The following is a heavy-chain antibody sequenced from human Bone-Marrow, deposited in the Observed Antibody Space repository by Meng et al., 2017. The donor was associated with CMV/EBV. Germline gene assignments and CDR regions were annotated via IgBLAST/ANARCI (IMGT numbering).Heavy chain of an antibody. CDR1: RFSFDESG. CDR3: ARKAWSWGALEF. D-gene: IGHD1-1*01. J-gene: IGHJ3*01. CDR2: INWRGDTT. Sequence: GESLKISCAASRFSFDESGMSWVRQVPGKVLEGGSGINWRGDTTHYAASVRGRFTISRDNGKNSLYLHMNNLSAEDTALYYCARKAWSWGALEFWGQATKVTVSS. V-gene: IGHV3-20*04.